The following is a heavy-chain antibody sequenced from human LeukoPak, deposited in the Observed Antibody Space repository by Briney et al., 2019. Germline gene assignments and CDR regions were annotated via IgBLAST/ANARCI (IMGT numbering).Heavy chain of an antibody. V-gene: IGHV3-21*01. CDR3: ARWGFSYGSDY. D-gene: IGHD5-18*01. J-gene: IGHJ4*02. CDR2: ISGSRTYI. CDR1: GFTFNTYS. Sequence: GGSLRLSCAASGFTFNTYSINWVRQAPGKGLEWVSSISGSRTYIFYADSVKGRFTIYRDNAQNSLYLQMNSLRAEDTAVYYCARWGFSYGSDYWGQGTLVTVSS.